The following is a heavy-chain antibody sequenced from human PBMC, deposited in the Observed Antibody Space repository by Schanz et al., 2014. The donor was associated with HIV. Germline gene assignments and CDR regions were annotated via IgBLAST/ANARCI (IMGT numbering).Heavy chain of an antibody. V-gene: IGHV1-8*02. Sequence: QVQLVQSGPEVKKPGASVRVSCETSGYTFSDYDINWVRQAPGQGLEWMGWVNPESGNTGMADKFLGGLSLTRFTSTGTAYMELDSLRSEDTAIYYCVRAASFHFDKEGYYRNWYFDFWGRGTLVSVSS. J-gene: IGHJ2*01. CDR2: VNPESGNT. D-gene: IGHD1-26*01. CDR1: GYTFSDYD. CDR3: VRAASFHFDKEGYYRNWYFDF.